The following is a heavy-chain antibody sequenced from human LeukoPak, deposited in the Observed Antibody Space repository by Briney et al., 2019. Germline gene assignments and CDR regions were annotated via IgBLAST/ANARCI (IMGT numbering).Heavy chain of an antibody. CDR1: GFTFSNYW. CDR3: ARAYYYDSRNYYNPTSSFDY. D-gene: IGHD3-10*01. V-gene: IGHV3-7*04. J-gene: IGHJ4*02. CDR2: INQDGSEK. Sequence: PGGSLRLSCEASGFTFSNYWMSWVRHAPGKGLEWVANINQDGSEKYFVDSVTGRFTISRDNAKNSLYLQMNSLRAEDTAVYYCARAYYYDSRNYYNPTSSFDYWGQGTLVTVAS.